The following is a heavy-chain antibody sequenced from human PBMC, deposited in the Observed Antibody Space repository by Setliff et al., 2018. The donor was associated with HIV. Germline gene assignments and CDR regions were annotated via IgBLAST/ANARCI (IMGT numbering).Heavy chain of an antibody. D-gene: IGHD3-16*01. CDR3: AKGVKWLDP. J-gene: IGHJ5*02. CDR2: VGGSGGNT. CDR1: GFTFSSFA. V-gene: IGHV3-23*01. Sequence: AGGSLRLSCVVSGFTFSSFAMSWVRQAPGKGLEWVSVVGGSGGNTYYADSVKGRFTISRDNSKDMLYLQMDSLRVDDTAAYYCAKGVKWLDPWGQGILVTVSS.